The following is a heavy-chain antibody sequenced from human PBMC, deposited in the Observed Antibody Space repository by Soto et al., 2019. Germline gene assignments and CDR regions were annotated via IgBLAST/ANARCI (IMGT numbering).Heavy chain of an antibody. CDR3: AREQQGSVAGDY. CDR1: GFTSSSYA. CDR2: ISYDGSNK. J-gene: IGHJ4*02. Sequence: QVQLVESGGGVVQPGRSLRLSCAASGFTSSSYAMHWVRQAPGKGLEWVAVISYDGSNKYYADSVKGRFTISRDNSKNTLYLQMNSLRAEDTAVYYCAREQQGSVAGDYWGQGTLVTVSS. V-gene: IGHV3-30-3*01. D-gene: IGHD6-19*01.